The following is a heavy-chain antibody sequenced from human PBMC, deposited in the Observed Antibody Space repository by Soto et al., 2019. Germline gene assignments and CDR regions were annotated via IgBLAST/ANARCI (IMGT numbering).Heavy chain of an antibody. Sequence: GESLKISCAASGFTFSSYSMNWVRQAPGKGLEWVSYISSSSSTIYYADSVKGRFTISRDNAKNSLYLQMNSLRDEDTAVYYCARDTARITMVRGTGAHYYYYGMDVWGQGTTVTVSS. CDR1: GFTFSSYS. D-gene: IGHD3-10*01. CDR2: ISSSSSTI. J-gene: IGHJ6*02. V-gene: IGHV3-48*02. CDR3: ARDTARITMVRGTGAHYYYYGMDV.